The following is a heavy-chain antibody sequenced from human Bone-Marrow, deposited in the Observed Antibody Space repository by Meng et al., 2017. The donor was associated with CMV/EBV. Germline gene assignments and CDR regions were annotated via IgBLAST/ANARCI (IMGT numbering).Heavy chain of an antibody. D-gene: IGHD2-2*01. CDR1: GGSISSSSYY. CDR3: ARHVWDESLIVVVPAARFDP. J-gene: IGHJ5*02. CDR2: IYYSGST. Sequence: SETLSLTCTVSGGSISSSSYYWGWIRQPPGKGLEWIGSIYYSGSTYYNPSLKSRVTISVDTSKNQFSLKLSSVTAADTAVYYCARHVWDESLIVVVPAARFDPWGQGTLVTVSS. V-gene: IGHV4-39*01.